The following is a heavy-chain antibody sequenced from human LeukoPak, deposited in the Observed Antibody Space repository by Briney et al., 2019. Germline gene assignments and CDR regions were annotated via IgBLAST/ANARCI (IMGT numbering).Heavy chain of an antibody. V-gene: IGHV3-23*01. D-gene: IGHD1-26*01. CDR2: ISGSGGRT. CDR1: GFTFSSYA. J-gene: IGHJ4*02. CDR3: AKDPGEWELHRDGY. Sequence: GGSLRLSCAGSGFTFSSYAMSWVRQAPGKGLEWVSAISGSGGRTYYADSVKGRFTISRDNSKNTLYLQMNSLRAEDTAVYYCAKDPGEWELHRDGYWGPGTLVTVSS.